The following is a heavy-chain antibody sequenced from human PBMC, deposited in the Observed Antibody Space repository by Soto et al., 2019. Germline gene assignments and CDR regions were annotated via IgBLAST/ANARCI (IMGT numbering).Heavy chain of an antibody. Sequence: EVQLVESGGGLVQPGGSLRLSCAASGFTFSSYSMNWVRQAPGKGLEWVSYISSSSSTIYYADSVKGRFTISRDNAKNSLYLQMNSLRDEDTAVYYCARDDTRYCSSTSCKQVPTVDYWGQGTLVTVSS. J-gene: IGHJ4*02. CDR1: GFTFSSYS. CDR2: ISSSSSTI. CDR3: ARDDTRYCSSTSCKQVPTVDY. D-gene: IGHD2-2*01. V-gene: IGHV3-48*02.